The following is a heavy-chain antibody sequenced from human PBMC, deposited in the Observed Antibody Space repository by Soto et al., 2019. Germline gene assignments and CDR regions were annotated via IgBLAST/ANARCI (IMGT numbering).Heavy chain of an antibody. CDR2: INPGNGNT. Sequence: QVRVLQSGAEVKKPGAAVKVSCEASGYTFSFYVIHWVRQAPGQRLEWMGWINPGNGNTKYSQKFQDRVTITRDTSANIVYMELSSLGPDDTALYYCARDKDDYGDYPTYWGQGTLVTVSS. CDR1: GYTFSFYV. V-gene: IGHV1-3*01. CDR3: ARDKDDYGDYPTY. J-gene: IGHJ4*02. D-gene: IGHD4-17*01.